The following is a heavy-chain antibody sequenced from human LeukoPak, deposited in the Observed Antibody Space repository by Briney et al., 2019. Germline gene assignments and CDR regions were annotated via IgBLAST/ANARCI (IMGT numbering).Heavy chain of an antibody. V-gene: IGHV1-58*01. D-gene: IGHD5-18*01. CDR2: IVVGSGNT. CDR1: GFTFTSSA. J-gene: IGHJ4*02. CDR3: AASGRYSYGYGY. Sequence: VASVKVSCKASGFTFTSSAVQWVRQARGQRLEWIGWIVVGSGNTNYAQMFQERVTITRNMSTSTAYMELSSLRSEDTAVYYCAASGRYSYGYGYWGQGTLVTVSS.